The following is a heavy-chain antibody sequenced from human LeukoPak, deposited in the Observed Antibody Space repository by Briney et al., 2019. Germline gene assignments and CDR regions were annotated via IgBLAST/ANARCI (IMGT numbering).Heavy chain of an antibody. V-gene: IGHV3-23*01. D-gene: IGHD1-26*01. Sequence: GGSLRLSCAACGFAFSSYSMSWVRQAPGKGLEWVSAISGGGDITYYAGSVKGRFTISRDNSKNTLYLQVSSLRADDTAVYYCAKAHSGSFYSGIHWGQGTLVTVSS. CDR3: AKAHSGSFYSGIH. CDR2: ISGGGDIT. CDR1: GFAFSSYS. J-gene: IGHJ4*02.